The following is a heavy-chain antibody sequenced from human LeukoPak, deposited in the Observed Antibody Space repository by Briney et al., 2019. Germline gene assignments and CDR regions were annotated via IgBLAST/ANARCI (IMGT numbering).Heavy chain of an antibody. V-gene: IGHV4-61*01. J-gene: IGHJ4*02. CDR1: GGSVSSGSYY. D-gene: IGHD5-18*01. CDR3: ASFGYSETFDY. CDR2: IYYSGST. Sequence: PSETLSLTCTVSGGSVSSGSYYWSWIRQPPGKGLEWIGYIYYSGSTNHNPSLKSRVTISVDTSKNQFSLKLSSVTAADTAVYYCASFGYSETFDYWGQGTLVTVSS.